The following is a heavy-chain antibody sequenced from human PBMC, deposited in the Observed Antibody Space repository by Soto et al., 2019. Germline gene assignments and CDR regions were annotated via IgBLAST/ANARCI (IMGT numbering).Heavy chain of an antibody. CDR2: IYYSGST. V-gene: IGHV4-31*02. J-gene: IGHJ4*02. CDR1: GVSISSGGYY. CDR3: ASGHTSAGYSSSWYFDY. D-gene: IGHD6-13*01. Sequence: SETLSLTCTVSGVSISSGGYYWSWIRQHPGKGLEWIGYIYYSGSTYYNPSLKSRVTISVDTSKNQFSLKLSSVTAADTAVYYCASGHTSAGYSSSWYFDYWGQGTLVTVSS.